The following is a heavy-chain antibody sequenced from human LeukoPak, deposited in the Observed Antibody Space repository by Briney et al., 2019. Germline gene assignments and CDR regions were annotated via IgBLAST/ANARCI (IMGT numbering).Heavy chain of an antibody. CDR2: IRYDGSNK. CDR3: AKTRPKDYGDYETYYYYGMDV. J-gene: IGHJ6*02. CDR1: GFTFSSYG. D-gene: IGHD4-17*01. Sequence: PGGSLRLSCAASGFTFSSYGMHWVRQAPGKGLEWVAFIRYDGSNKYYADSVKGRFTISRDNSKNTLYLQMNSLRAEDTAVYYCAKTRPKDYGDYETYYYYGMDVWGQGTTVTVSS. V-gene: IGHV3-30*02.